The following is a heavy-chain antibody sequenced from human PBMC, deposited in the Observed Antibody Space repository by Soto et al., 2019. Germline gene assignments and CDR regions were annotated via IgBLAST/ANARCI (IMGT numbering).Heavy chain of an antibody. CDR1: GGSVSSGSYY. CDR3: ARSSYGYQHAFDI. Sequence: PSETLSLTCTVSGGSVSSGSYYWSWIRQPPGKGLEWIGYIYYSGSTNYNPSLKSRVTISVDTSKNQLSLKLSSVTAADTAVYYCARSSYGYQHAFDIWGQGTMVTVSS. J-gene: IGHJ3*02. D-gene: IGHD5-18*01. CDR2: IYYSGST. V-gene: IGHV4-61*01.